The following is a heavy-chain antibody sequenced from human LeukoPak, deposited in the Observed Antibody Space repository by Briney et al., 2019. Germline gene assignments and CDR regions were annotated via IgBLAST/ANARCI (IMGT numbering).Heavy chain of an antibody. CDR1: GYTLTELS. CDR2: FGPEDGET. V-gene: IGHV1-24*01. J-gene: IGHJ3*02. D-gene: IGHD6-19*01. CDR3: ATATDHYSSGWYGAFDI. Sequence: ASVKVSCKVSGYTLTELSMHWVRQAPGKGLEWMGGFGPEDGETIYAQKFQGRVTMTEDTSTDTAYMELSSLRSEDTAVYYCATATDHYSSGWYGAFDIWGQGTMVTVSS.